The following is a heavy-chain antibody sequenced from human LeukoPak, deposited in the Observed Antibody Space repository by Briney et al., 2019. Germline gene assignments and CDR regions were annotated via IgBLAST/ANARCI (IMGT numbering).Heavy chain of an antibody. Sequence: GGSLRLSCAASGFTFDNYAMNWVRQAPGKGLEWLAYIRGGGGVTRYSDSVKDRFTISRDNSKNTLYLRMNSLRAEDTAIYYCAKCSASYYNDAFDIWGRGTMVTVSS. V-gene: IGHV3-23*01. CDR2: IRGGGGVT. D-gene: IGHD3-10*01. CDR1: GFTFDNYA. CDR3: AKCSASYYNDAFDI. J-gene: IGHJ3*02.